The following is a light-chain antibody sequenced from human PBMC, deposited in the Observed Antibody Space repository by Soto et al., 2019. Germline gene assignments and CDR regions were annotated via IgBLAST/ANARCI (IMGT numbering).Light chain of an antibody. Sequence: LMPPSPAPLSVSPGDSVPLSCRASQSVRSNLAWYQQKPGQSPRLLIYGASTRATGIPVRFSGSASGTEFTLTISSLQPDDFATYYCQQYNAYPLPSGQGTRLEI. CDR3: QQYNAYPLP. J-gene: IGKJ5*01. CDR2: GAS. V-gene: IGKV3-15*01. CDR1: QSVRSN.